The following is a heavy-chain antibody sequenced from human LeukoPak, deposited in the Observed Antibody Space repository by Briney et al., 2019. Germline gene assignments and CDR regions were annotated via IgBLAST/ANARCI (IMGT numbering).Heavy chain of an antibody. Sequence: SQTLSLTCTVSGGSISSGDYYWTWIRQPAGKGLEWVGRIYNTGSTWYNPSLKSRVSMSIDTSKNQFSLKLHSVTAADAAVYYCARDIGNYYDYIYHYYYDYWGQGSLVTVSS. CDR2: IYNTGST. J-gene: IGHJ4*02. CDR1: GGSISSGDYY. CDR3: ARDIGNYYDYIYHYYYDY. D-gene: IGHD3-22*01. V-gene: IGHV4-61*02.